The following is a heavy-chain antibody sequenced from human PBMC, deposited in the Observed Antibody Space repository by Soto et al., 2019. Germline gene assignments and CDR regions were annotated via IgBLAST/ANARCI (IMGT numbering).Heavy chain of an antibody. J-gene: IGHJ5*02. V-gene: IGHV1-69*02. CDR3: ARTDCSSTSCPNWFDP. CDR1: GGTFSSYT. CDR2: IIPILGIA. Sequence: ASVKVSCKASGGTFSSYTISWVRQAPGQGLEWMGRIIPILGIANYAQKFQGRVTITADKSTSTAYMELSSLRSEDTAVYYCARTDCSSTSCPNWFDPWGQGTLVTVSS. D-gene: IGHD2-2*01.